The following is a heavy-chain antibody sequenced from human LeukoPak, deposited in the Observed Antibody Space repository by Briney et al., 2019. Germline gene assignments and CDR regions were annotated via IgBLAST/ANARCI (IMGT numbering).Heavy chain of an antibody. J-gene: IGHJ4*02. Sequence: GGSLRLSCAASGFTFRNTWMSWVRQAPGKGLEWVGRIKSKTDGGTTDYAAPVKGRFTISRDDSKNTLYLQMNSLKTEDTAVYYCTAEHWWELLYWGQGTLVTVSS. CDR1: GFTFRNTW. D-gene: IGHD1-26*01. CDR3: TAEHWWELLY. CDR2: IKSKTDGGTT. V-gene: IGHV3-15*01.